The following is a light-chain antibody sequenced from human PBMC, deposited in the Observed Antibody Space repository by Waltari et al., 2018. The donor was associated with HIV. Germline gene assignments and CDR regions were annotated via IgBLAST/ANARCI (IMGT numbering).Light chain of an antibody. CDR1: SLRNYF. J-gene: IGLJ1*01. CDR2: GND. Sequence: SSELTQDPAVSVALGQPVRITCKGDSLRNYFASWYQQKPGQAPLLVVYGNDNQPSGIPDRFSGSSSGNTASLTISGAQAEDEADYYCNSRDSSGNVFGTGTTVTVL. V-gene: IGLV3-19*01. CDR3: NSRDSSGNV.